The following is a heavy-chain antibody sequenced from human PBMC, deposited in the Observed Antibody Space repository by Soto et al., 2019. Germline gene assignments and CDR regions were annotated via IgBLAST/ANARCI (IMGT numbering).Heavy chain of an antibody. Sequence: QTLSLTCVISGDSVSSNSAFWNWIRQSPSRGLEWLGRTYYRSQWHYEYAVFVQSRISIDPDTSKNQFSPQLNSVSPEDTAVYYCVRLVGNSWLDHWGQGTLVTVSS. V-gene: IGHV6-1*01. CDR3: VRLVGNSWLDH. J-gene: IGHJ4*02. CDR1: GDSVSSNSAF. CDR2: TYYRSQWHY. D-gene: IGHD4-4*01.